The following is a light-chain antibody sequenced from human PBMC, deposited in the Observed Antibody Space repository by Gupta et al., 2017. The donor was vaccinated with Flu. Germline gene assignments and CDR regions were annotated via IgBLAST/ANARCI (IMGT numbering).Light chain of an antibody. V-gene: IGKV3D-15*01. J-gene: IGKJ4*01. CDR3: QQCSSWPLT. Sequence: ERVLTQSPSTLSVSPGERATLSCRASQSVGSDLAWYQQQPGQAPRLLIYDASTRATGTPARFSGSGSGTEFTLTISGLQSEDFAVYYCQQCSSWPLTFGGGTKVEIK. CDR1: QSVGSD. CDR2: DAS.